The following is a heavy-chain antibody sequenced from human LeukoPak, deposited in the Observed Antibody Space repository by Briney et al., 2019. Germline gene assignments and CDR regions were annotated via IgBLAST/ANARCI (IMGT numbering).Heavy chain of an antibody. V-gene: IGHV3-7*01. CDR2: IKQEGSEK. D-gene: IGHD1-26*01. Sequence: GGSLSLSCAASGFTFSRYWMSWVRQAPGKGLEWVANIKQEGSEKYFVDSVKGRFTISRDNPKNSLYLQTNSLRAEDTAVYYCARESGSYFDYWGQGTLVTVSS. CDR3: ARESGSYFDY. CDR1: GFTFSRYW. J-gene: IGHJ4*02.